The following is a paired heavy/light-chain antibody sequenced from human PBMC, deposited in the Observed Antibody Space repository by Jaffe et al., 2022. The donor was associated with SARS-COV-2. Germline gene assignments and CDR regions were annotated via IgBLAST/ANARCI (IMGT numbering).Heavy chain of an antibody. D-gene: IGHD1-7*01. V-gene: IGHV3-23*04. J-gene: IGHJ4*02. Sequence: EVHLVESGGDLVQPGGSLRLSCAASGFTFSSYGMNWVRQAPGKGLEWVSGVSGSGIRTYYADSVKGRFTVSRDNSQNTLSLQMNSLRAEDTAMYYCARNYDTDYAVWDYWGQGTLVTVSS. CDR2: VSGSGIRT. CDR3: ARNYDTDYAVWDY. CDR1: GFTFSSYG.
Light chain of an antibody. CDR3: QQYYSTPIT. J-gene: IGKJ5*01. Sequence: DIVMTQSPDSLAVSLGERATINCKSSQSVLHSSNNKNCLIWYQQKPGQPPKLLIYWASTRESGVPDRFSGSGSGTDFTLTISSLQAEDVAVYYCQQYYSTPITFGQGTRLEIK. V-gene: IGKV4-1*01. CDR1: QSVLHSSNNKNC. CDR2: WAS.